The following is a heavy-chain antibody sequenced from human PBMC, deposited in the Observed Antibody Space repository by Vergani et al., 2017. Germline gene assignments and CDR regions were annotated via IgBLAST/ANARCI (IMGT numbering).Heavy chain of an antibody. V-gene: IGHV4-30-4*08. Sequence: QVQLQESGPGLVKPSQTLSLTCTVSGGSISRGDYCWTWIRQPPGKGLEWIGNICNSWGTYYNPSLKSRVTMSVDMSKSHFSLKLSSVTAAHTAVYYCARVGEGYCSRGGCSRRVYFDYWGQGNLVIVSS. J-gene: IGHJ4*02. CDR2: ICNSWGT. CDR1: GGSISRGDYC. D-gene: IGHD2-15*01. CDR3: ARVGEGYCSRGGCSRRVYFDY.